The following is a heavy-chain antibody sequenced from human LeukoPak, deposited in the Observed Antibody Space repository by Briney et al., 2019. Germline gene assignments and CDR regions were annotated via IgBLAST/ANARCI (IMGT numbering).Heavy chain of an antibody. V-gene: IGHV3-23*01. CDR1: GFTFTNAW. CDR3: AKSGPRMYNWNDEVWFDP. J-gene: IGHJ5*02. Sequence: GGSLRLSCAASGFTFTNAWMSWIRQAPGKGLEWVSAISGSGGSTYYADSVKGRFTISRDNSKNTLCLQMNSLRAEDTAVYYCAKSGPRMYNWNDEVWFDPWGQGTLVTVSS. CDR2: ISGSGGST. D-gene: IGHD1-1*01.